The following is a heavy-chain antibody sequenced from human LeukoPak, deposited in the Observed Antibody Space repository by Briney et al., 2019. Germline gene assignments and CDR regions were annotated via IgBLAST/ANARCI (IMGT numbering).Heavy chain of an antibody. D-gene: IGHD6-19*01. CDR3: AKGSGSGWYGWFAP. J-gene: IGHJ5*02. CDR2: IIPIFGTA. Sequence: SVTVSCKASGGTFSSYAISWVRQAPGQGLEWMGGIIPIFGTANYAQKFQGRVTITTDESTSTAYMELSSLRSEDTAVYYCAKGSGSGWYGWFAPWGQGTLVTVSS. V-gene: IGHV1-69*05. CDR1: GGTFSSYA.